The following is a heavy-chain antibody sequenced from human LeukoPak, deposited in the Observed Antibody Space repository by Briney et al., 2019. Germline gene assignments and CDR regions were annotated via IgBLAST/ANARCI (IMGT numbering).Heavy chain of an antibody. V-gene: IGHV3-30*18. CDR2: ISYDGSNK. J-gene: IGHJ4*02. CDR1: GFTFSSYG. D-gene: IGHD3-22*01. Sequence: GSLRLSCAASGFTFSSYGMHWVRQAPGKGLEWVAVISYDGSNKYYADSVKGRFTISRDNSKNTLYLQMNSLRAEDTAVYYCAKSHSSGYFHWGQGILVTVSS. CDR3: AKSHSSGYFH.